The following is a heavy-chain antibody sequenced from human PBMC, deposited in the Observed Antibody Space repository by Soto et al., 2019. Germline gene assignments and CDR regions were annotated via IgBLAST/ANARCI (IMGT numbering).Heavy chain of an antibody. Sequence: PSRTVIGGTSGDEVASNRAACESIRQSPSRGLEWLGRTYYRSKWYNDYAVSVKSRITINPDTSKNQFSLQLNSVTPEDTAVYYCARDKGSIVGATMFDYWGQATLVT. D-gene: IGHD1-26*01. V-gene: IGHV6-1*01. CDR3: ARDKGSIVGATMFDY. CDR1: GDEVASNRAA. J-gene: IGHJ4*02. CDR2: TYYRSKWYN.